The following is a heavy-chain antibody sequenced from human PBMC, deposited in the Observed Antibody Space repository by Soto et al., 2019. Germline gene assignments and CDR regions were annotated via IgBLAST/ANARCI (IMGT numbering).Heavy chain of an antibody. D-gene: IGHD4-4*01. CDR3: AGTTVTENYYYGMDV. CDR2: IDPSDSYT. V-gene: IGHV5-10-1*01. CDR1: GYSFTSYW. J-gene: IGHJ6*02. Sequence: GESLKISCKGSGYSFTSYWISWVRQMPGKGLEWMGRIDPSDSYTNYSPSFQGHFTISADKSISTAYLQWSSLKTSDTAMYYCAGTTVTENYYYGMDVWGQGTTVTVS.